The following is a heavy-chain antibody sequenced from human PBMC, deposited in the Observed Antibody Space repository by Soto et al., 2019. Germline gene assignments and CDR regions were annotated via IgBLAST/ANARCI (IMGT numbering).Heavy chain of an antibody. Sequence: SETLSLTCTVSGGSISSYYWSWIRQPPGKGLEWIGYIYYSGSTNYNPSLKSRVTISVDTSKNQFSLKLSSVTAADTAVYYCARGRRFDYWGQGTLVTVSS. CDR2: IYYSGST. CDR3: ARGRRFDY. CDR1: GGSISSYY. V-gene: IGHV4-59*01. J-gene: IGHJ4*02.